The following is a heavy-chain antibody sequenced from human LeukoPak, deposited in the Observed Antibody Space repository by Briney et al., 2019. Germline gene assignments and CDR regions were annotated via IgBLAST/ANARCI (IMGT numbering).Heavy chain of an antibody. CDR3: AREDSSGWFSAY. CDR1: GFTSSGHG. CDR2: IWHDGSKQ. D-gene: IGHD6-19*01. V-gene: IGHV3-33*01. J-gene: IGHJ4*02. Sequence: GGSLRLSCAASGFTSSGHGMHWIRQAPGKGLEWVAVIWHDGSKQLYADSVKGRFSISRDDSTSTLYLQMNSLRAEDTAVYYCAREDSSGWFSAYWGQGTLVTVSS.